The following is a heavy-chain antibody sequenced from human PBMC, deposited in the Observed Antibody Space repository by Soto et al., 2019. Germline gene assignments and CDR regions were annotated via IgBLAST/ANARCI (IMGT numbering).Heavy chain of an antibody. J-gene: IGHJ4*02. CDR3: ARTRLDCRTTSCYEF. V-gene: IGHV1-18*01. CDR1: GYTFVNYG. D-gene: IGHD2-2*01. CDR2: ISGYNGDK. Sequence: VLLVQSGDEVKKPGASVKVSCKASGYTFVNYGLSWLRQAPGQELEWLAWISGYNGDKYYAQNIQGRVAMTTNPSTNTVYMNLKSLGSDDTAVYYCARTRLDCRTTSCYEFWGQGTLVTVSS.